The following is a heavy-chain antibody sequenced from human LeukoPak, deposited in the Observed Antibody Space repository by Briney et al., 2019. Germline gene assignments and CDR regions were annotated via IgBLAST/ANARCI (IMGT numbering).Heavy chain of an antibody. CDR1: GFTFSSYA. CDR3: VKASWVSNADAVL. CDR2: LRGNGDT. Sequence: GGSLTLSCAASGFTFSSYAMSWVREAPARGLEWVSSLRGNGDTFYADSVKGRFTLSRDDSRNTVCLQLNNLRVEDTAVYYCVKASWVSNADAVLWGQGTVVTVSS. J-gene: IGHJ4*02. V-gene: IGHV3-23*01. D-gene: IGHD1-1*01.